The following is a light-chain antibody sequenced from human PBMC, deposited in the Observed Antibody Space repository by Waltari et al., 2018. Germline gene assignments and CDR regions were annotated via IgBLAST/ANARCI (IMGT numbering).Light chain of an antibody. Sequence: QSILAQSPSASGAPGQSVTLSCSGDPSHLGNNRVSWYQQLPGMAPKVLIYRNDQRTSGVPDRFSASKSDASASASLTISGLQPGDEGDYFCAAWDDSLNGVVFGGGTKLTVL. J-gene: IGLJ2*01. CDR2: RND. V-gene: IGLV1-44*01. CDR1: PSHLGNNR. CDR3: AAWDDSLNGVV.